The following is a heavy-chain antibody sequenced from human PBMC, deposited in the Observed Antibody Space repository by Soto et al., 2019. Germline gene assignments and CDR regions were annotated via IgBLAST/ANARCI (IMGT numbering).Heavy chain of an antibody. Sequence: ASVKVSCKASGDTFTSYGINWVRQAPGQRLEWMGWISAYNGNTNYAQKLQGRVTMTTDTSTSTAYMELRSLRSDDTAVYYCARSYRCNNGVCYAVEYYGMDVWGQGTTVTVSS. CDR3: ARSYRCNNGVCYAVEYYGMDV. J-gene: IGHJ6*02. D-gene: IGHD2-8*01. V-gene: IGHV1-18*01. CDR2: ISAYNGNT. CDR1: GDTFTSYG.